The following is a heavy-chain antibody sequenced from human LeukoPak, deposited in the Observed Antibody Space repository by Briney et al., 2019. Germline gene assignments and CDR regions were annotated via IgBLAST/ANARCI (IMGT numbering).Heavy chain of an antibody. V-gene: IGHV1-24*01. CDR1: GYTLTELS. Sequence: GASVKVSCKVSGYTLTELSMHWVRQAPGKGLEWMGGFDPEDGETIYAQKFQGRVTMTEDTSTDTAYMELSSLRSEDTAVYYYATAGTVVVAATLVLDYWGQGTLVTVSS. J-gene: IGHJ4*02. CDR3: ATAGTVVVAATLVLDY. CDR2: FDPEDGET. D-gene: IGHD2-15*01.